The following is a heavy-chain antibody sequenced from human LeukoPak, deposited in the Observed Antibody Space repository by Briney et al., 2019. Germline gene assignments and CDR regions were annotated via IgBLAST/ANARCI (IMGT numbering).Heavy chain of an antibody. V-gene: IGHV3-48*01. Sequence: PGGSLRLSCAASGFTFSSYSMNWVRQAPGKGLEWVSHISSSSSAIYYADSVKGRFTISRDNSKNTLYLQMNSLRAEDTAVYYCAKDSAPQLLWFGELNWFDPWGQGTLVTVSS. D-gene: IGHD3-10*01. CDR2: ISSSSSAI. J-gene: IGHJ5*02. CDR1: GFTFSSYS. CDR3: AKDSAPQLLWFGELNWFDP.